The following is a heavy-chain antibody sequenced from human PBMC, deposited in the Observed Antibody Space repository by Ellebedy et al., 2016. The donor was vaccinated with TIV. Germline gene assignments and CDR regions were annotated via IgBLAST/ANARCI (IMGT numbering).Heavy chain of an antibody. D-gene: IGHD5-18*01. J-gene: IGHJ4*02. CDR2: IKQDGSEK. V-gene: IGHV3-7*01. Sequence: GGSLRLSCAASGFTFSSYWMSWVRQAPGKGLEWVANIKQDGSEKYYVDSVKGRFTISRDNSKNTLYLQMSSLRAEDTAVYYCVKTSHTAPENYWGQGTLVTVSS. CDR3: VKTSHTAPENY. CDR1: GFTFSSYW.